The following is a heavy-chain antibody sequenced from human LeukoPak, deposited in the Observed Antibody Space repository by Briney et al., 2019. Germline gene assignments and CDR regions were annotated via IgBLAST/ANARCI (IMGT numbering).Heavy chain of an antibody. J-gene: IGHJ4*02. D-gene: IGHD3-22*01. Sequence: GGSLRLSCAASGFTFSTYAMSWVRQAPGKGLEWVGRIKSKTDGGTTDYAAPVKGRFTISRDDSKNTLYLQMNSLKTEDTAVYYCTTVYYYDSSGYTNFDYWGQGTLVTVSS. CDR1: GFTFSTYA. V-gene: IGHV3-15*01. CDR3: TTVYYYDSSGYTNFDY. CDR2: IKSKTDGGTT.